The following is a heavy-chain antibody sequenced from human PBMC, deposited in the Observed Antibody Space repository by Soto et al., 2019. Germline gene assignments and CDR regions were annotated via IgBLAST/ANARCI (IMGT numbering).Heavy chain of an antibody. V-gene: IGHV3-7*03. D-gene: IGHD2-2*01. CDR1: GFTFSSYW. Sequence: EVHLVESGGGLVQPGGSLRLSCAASGFTFSSYWMSWVRQAPGKGLVWVANIKGDGSERHYVDSVKGRFIISRDNAKNSLFLQMNSLTVEDTAVYYCARDGCTSASCDVYGMDVWGQGTTVTVSS. CDR3: ARDGCTSASCDVYGMDV. CDR2: IKGDGSER. J-gene: IGHJ6*02.